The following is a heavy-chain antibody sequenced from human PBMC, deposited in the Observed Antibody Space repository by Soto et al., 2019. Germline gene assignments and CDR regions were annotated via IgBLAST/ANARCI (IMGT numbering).Heavy chain of an antibody. D-gene: IGHD4-17*01. CDR2: IYYSGST. Sequence: SETLSLTCTVSGGSISSYYWSWIRQPPGKGLEWIGYIYYSGSTNYNPSLKSRVTISVDTSKNQFSLKLSSVTAADTAVYYCARVSDDYGAVDYWGQGTLVTISS. J-gene: IGHJ4*02. CDR1: GGSISSYY. V-gene: IGHV4-59*01. CDR3: ARVSDDYGAVDY.